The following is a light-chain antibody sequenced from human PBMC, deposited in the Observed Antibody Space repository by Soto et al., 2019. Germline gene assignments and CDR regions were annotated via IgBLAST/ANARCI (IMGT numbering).Light chain of an antibody. CDR3: QKYDNPPLT. V-gene: IGKV3-15*01. CDR2: GAS. CDR1: ESVSSN. J-gene: IGKJ1*01. Sequence: TLLTQSPPTLSVTPGERATHSCRASESVSSNLAWYQQRPGQAPRLVIYGASTRATGIPARFSGGGSGTEFTLTISSLQPEDVGTYYCQKYDNPPLTSAQGIKVDIK.